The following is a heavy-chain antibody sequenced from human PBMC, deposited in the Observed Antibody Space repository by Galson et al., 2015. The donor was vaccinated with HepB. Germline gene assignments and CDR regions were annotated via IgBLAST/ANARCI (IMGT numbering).Heavy chain of an antibody. CDR1: GGTFSSYA. CDR3: ARGHSSSWRIDY. V-gene: IGHV1-69*13. J-gene: IGHJ4*02. D-gene: IGHD6-13*01. CDR2: IIPIFGTA. Sequence: SVKVSCKASGGTFSSYAISWVRQAPGQGLEWMGGIIPIFGTANYAQKFQGRVKITADESTSTAYMELSSLRSEDTAVYYCARGHSSSWRIDYWGQGTLVTVSS.